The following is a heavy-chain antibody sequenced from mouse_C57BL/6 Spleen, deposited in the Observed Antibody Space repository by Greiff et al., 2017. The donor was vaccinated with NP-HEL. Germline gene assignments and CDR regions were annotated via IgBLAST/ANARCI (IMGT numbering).Heavy chain of an antibody. CDR3: VRFYYAMDY. Sequence: EPGGGLVQPKGSLKLSCAASGFSFNTYAMNWVRQAPGKGLEWVARIRSKSNNYATYYADSVKDRFTISRDDSESMLYLQMNNLKTEDTAMYYCVRFYYAMDYWGQGTSVTVSS. J-gene: IGHJ4*01. CDR1: GFSFNTYA. V-gene: IGHV10-1*01. CDR2: IRSKSNNYAT.